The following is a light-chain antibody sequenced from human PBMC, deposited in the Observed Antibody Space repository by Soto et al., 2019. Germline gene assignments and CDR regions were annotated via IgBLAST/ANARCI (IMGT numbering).Light chain of an antibody. V-gene: IGKV3-15*01. J-gene: IGKJ2*01. CDR2: GAS. Sequence: EIVMTQSPATLSVSPGERATLSCRASQRVSRNLAWYQQKPAQTPRLLIYGASTRATSIPARFSGSGSGTEFTLTISSLQSEDFAVYYCQQYNNWPPKTFGQGTKLEIK. CDR1: QRVSRN. CDR3: QQYNNWPPKT.